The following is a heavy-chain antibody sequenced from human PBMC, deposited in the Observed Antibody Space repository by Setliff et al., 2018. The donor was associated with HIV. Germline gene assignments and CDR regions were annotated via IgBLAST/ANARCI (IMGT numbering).Heavy chain of an antibody. CDR2: INVYSGDT. Sequence: ASVKVSCKASGYPFNNFGISWVRQAPGQGLEWLAWINVYSGDTNFAQRFQGRVTMTRDASAGTAYMELRNLRSDDTAVYYCATDRTQTGISMVRGRLTDPARYPLDYWGPGTLVTVSS. CDR1: GYPFNNFG. J-gene: IGHJ4*02. V-gene: IGHV1-18*01. CDR3: ATDRTQTGISMVRGRLTDPARYPLDY. D-gene: IGHD3-10*01.